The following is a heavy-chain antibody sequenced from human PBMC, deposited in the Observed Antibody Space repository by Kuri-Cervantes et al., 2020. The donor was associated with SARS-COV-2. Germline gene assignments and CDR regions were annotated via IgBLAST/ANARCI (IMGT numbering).Heavy chain of an antibody. D-gene: IGHD1-26*01. J-gene: IGHJ4*02. V-gene: IGHV4-59*08. CDR1: GGSISSYY. CDR3: ARSVGGGSYDPVEFDYFDY. CDR2: IYYSGST. Sequence: ESLKISCTVSGGSISSYYWSWIRQPPGKGLEWIGYIYYSGSTNYNPSLKSRVTISVDTSKNQFSLKLSSVTAADTAVYYCARSVGGGSYDPVEFDYFDYWGQGTLVTVSS.